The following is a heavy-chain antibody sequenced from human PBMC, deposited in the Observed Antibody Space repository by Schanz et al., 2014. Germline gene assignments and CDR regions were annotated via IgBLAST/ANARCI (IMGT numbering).Heavy chain of an antibody. CDR1: GYSFTTYD. CDR2: INPSSGTT. J-gene: IGHJ4*02. Sequence: QVQLVQSGAEVKKPGASVRVSCKASGYSFTTYDVNWVRQAPGQGLEWMGKINPSSGTTRIAQNFQGRLTVTRNTSTSTVNMELSSLRSEDTAVYYCARAGYCTSVSCSLFVSDYWGQGTLVTVSS. D-gene: IGHD2-2*03. V-gene: IGHV1-46*01. CDR3: ARAGYCTSVSCSLFVSDY.